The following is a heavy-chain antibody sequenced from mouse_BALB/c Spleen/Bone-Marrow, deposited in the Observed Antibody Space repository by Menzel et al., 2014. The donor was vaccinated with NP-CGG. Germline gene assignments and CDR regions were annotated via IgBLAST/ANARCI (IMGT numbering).Heavy chain of an antibody. J-gene: IGHJ4*01. CDR2: IHYSGYT. V-gene: IGHV3-1*02. D-gene: IGHD2-3*01. Sequence: EEAGPQPGETSQSLSPTRTVTGYSINHGYSWHWVRELSGKKLEWDGYIHYSGYTNYNPSLKSRISITRDTSKNQFFLQLNSVTTEDTATYYCARTDGYYAMDYWGQGTSVTVSS. CDR3: ARTDGYYAMDY. CDR1: GYSINHGYS.